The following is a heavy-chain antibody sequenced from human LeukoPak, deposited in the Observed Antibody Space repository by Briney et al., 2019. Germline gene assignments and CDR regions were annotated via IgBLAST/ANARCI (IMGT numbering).Heavy chain of an antibody. J-gene: IGHJ4*02. CDR2: ISGSGGST. V-gene: IGHV3-23*01. CDR1: GFTFRSYA. CDR3: AKVTSDIVVVVAATAFDY. Sequence: GGSLRLSCAASGFTFRSYAMSWVRQAPGKGLEWVSAISGSGGSTYYADSVKGRFTISRGNSKNTLYLQMNSLRAEDTAIYYCAKVTSDIVVVVAATAFDYWGQGTLVTVSS. D-gene: IGHD2-15*01.